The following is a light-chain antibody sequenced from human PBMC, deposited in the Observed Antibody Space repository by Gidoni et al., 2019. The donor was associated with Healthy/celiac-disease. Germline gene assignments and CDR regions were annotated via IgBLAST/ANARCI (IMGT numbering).Light chain of an antibody. Sequence: QSLLHSNGYNYLDWYLQKPGQSPQLLIYLGSNRASGVPDRFSGSGSGTDFTLKISRVEAEDVGVYYCMQALQTPLTFGPXTKVDIK. CDR3: MQALQTPLT. CDR2: LGS. CDR1: QSLLHSNGYNY. J-gene: IGKJ3*01. V-gene: IGKV2-28*01.